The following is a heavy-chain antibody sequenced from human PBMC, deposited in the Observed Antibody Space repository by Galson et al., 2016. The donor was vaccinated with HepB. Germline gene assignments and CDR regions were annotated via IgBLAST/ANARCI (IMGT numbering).Heavy chain of an antibody. J-gene: IGHJ4*02. V-gene: IGHV4-59*01. CDR1: GGTITSFN. D-gene: IGHD5-18*01. CDR3: ARDTAMATDF. CDR2: IYPSGST. Sequence: SETLSLTCTVSGGTITSFNWSWIRQSPGKGLEWIGYIYPSGSTNYNPSLKSRVTISVDTSKNQFSLKLRSVTAADTAVYFCARDTAMATDFWGQGTLVTVSS.